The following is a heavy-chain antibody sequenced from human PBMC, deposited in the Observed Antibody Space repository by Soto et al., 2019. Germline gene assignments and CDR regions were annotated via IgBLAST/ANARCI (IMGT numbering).Heavy chain of an antibody. J-gene: IGHJ6*02. V-gene: IGHV3-74*01. CDR3: ARGDYDFWSGYYGYYYYGMDV. Sequence: GGSLRLSCAASGFTFDDYAMHWVRQAPGKGLVWVSRINSDGSSTSYADSVKGRFTISRDNAKNTLYLQMNSLRAEDTAVYYCARGDYDFWSGYYGYYYYGMDVWGQGTTVTVSS. CDR1: GFTFDDYA. D-gene: IGHD3-3*01. CDR2: INSDGSST.